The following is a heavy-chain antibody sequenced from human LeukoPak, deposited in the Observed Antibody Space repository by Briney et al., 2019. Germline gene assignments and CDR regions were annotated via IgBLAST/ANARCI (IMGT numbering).Heavy chain of an antibody. Sequence: GGSLRLSCAASGFTFDDYAMHWVRQAPGKGLEWVSGIGWNSGSIGYADSVKGRFTISRDNAKNSLYLQMNSLRAEDTALYYCAKDMGYYDSSGYSALFDYWGQGTLVTVSS. D-gene: IGHD3-22*01. CDR1: GFTFDDYA. V-gene: IGHV3-9*01. CDR2: IGWNSGSI. J-gene: IGHJ4*02. CDR3: AKDMGYYDSSGYSALFDY.